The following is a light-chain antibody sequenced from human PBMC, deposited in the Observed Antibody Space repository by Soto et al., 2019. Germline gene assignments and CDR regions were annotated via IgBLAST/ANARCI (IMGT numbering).Light chain of an antibody. CDR3: SSYARSYTFVV. J-gene: IGLJ2*01. CDR2: AVS. CDR1: SSDFGAYNY. V-gene: IGLV2-14*01. Sequence: QSVLTQPASVSRSPGQSITIFCTGTSSDFGAYNYVSSYQLHQAKAPKLMIYAVSTRTSGVSNRFSGSKSGNTSSLTISGLQAEDDADYYCSSYARSYTFVVLG.